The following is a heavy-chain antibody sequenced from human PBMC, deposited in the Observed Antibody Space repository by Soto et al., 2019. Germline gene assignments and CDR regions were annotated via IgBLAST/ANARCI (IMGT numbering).Heavy chain of an antibody. CDR2: ISAYNGKT. V-gene: IGHV1-18*04. J-gene: IGHJ4*02. CDR3: ARDMTAEDQIVVVPAAFDD. CDR1: GYTFSSYS. Sequence: ASVKVSCKASGYTFSSYSISWVRQAPGQGLEWIGRISAYNGKTNYAQRLQGRVTMTTDTSTSTAYMELRSLRSDDTAVYYCARDMTAEDQIVVVPAAFDDWGQGNLVTVYS. D-gene: IGHD2-2*01.